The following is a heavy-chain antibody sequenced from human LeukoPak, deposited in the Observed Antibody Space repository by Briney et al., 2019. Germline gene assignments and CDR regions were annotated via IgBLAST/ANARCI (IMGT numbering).Heavy chain of an antibody. CDR3: AREDSSSWYPQGNWFDP. Sequence: SETLSLTCTASGGSISSYYWSWIRQPAGKGLEWIGRIYTSGSTNYNPSLKSRVTMSVDTSKNQFSLKLSSVTAADTAVYYCAREDSSSWYPQGNWFDPWGQGTLVTVSS. J-gene: IGHJ5*02. D-gene: IGHD6-13*01. V-gene: IGHV4-4*07. CDR1: GGSISSYY. CDR2: IYTSGST.